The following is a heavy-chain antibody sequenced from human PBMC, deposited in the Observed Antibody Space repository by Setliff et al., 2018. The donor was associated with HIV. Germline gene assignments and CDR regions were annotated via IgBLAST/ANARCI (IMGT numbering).Heavy chain of an antibody. Sequence: SLTCTVSSGSISSYYWIWIRQSPGKGLEWIGHIFYSGSTNHNPSLKSRVTISVDTSKNQFSLKLSSVTAADTAVYYCARGKWLVQNFYSYYMDVWGKGTTVTVSS. D-gene: IGHD6-19*01. V-gene: IGHV4-59*01. CDR2: IFYSGST. J-gene: IGHJ6*03. CDR3: ARGKWLVQNFYSYYMDV. CDR1: SGSISSYY.